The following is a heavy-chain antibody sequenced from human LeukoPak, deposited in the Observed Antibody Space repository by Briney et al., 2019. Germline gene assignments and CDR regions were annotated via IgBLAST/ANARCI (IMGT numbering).Heavy chain of an antibody. Sequence: PSETLSLTCTVSGGSISSSSYSWGWIRQPPGKGLEWIGSIYYSGSTYYNPSLKSRVTISVDTSKNQFSLKLSSVTAADTAVYYCARADSSGFHPYDYWGQGTLVTVSS. V-gene: IGHV4-39*07. CDR2: IYYSGST. D-gene: IGHD6-19*01. CDR1: GGSISSSSYS. J-gene: IGHJ4*02. CDR3: ARADSSGFHPYDY.